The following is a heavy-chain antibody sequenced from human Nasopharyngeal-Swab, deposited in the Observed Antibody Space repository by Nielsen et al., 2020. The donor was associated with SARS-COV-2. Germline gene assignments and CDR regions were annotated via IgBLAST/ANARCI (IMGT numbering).Heavy chain of an antibody. Sequence: ASVKVSCKAFGYTSTSYAVNWVRQAPGQGLEWMGWINTNTGNPTYAQGFTGRFVFSLDTSVSTAYLQISSLKAEDTAVYYCARDGYFDWLALSWFDPWGQGTLVTVSS. CDR3: ARDGYFDWLALSWFDP. CDR1: GYTSTSYA. CDR2: INTNTGNP. D-gene: IGHD3-9*01. V-gene: IGHV7-4-1*02. J-gene: IGHJ5*02.